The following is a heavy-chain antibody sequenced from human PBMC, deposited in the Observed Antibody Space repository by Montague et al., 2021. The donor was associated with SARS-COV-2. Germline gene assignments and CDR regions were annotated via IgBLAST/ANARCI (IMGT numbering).Heavy chain of an antibody. V-gene: IGHV4-59*01. J-gene: IGHJ6*02. CDR3: ANFRRTRLIDGTLYYGMDV. Sequence: SETLSLTCTVSGGSIISYYCSWIRQPPGRGLQWIGYISYSCSTNNNPSLKSRATISVDTSKNHFTLTLSSVTVADTAVDYCANFRRTRLIDGTLYYGMDVWGQGTTVTVSS. CDR1: GGSIISYY. D-gene: IGHD3-22*01. CDR2: ISYSCST.